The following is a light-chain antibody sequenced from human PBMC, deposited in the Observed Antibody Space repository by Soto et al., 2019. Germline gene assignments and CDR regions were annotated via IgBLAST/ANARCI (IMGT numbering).Light chain of an antibody. CDR2: KAS. CDR1: ESINTR. CDR3: QQYNSYWT. J-gene: IGKJ1*01. V-gene: IGKV1-5*03. Sequence: DIQITQSPSTLSGSVGERVTITCRASESINTRLAWYQQKPVKAPKLLIYKASTLQGGVPSRFSGSGSGTEFTLTISSLQPDDFATYYCQQYNSYWTFGQGTKVDI.